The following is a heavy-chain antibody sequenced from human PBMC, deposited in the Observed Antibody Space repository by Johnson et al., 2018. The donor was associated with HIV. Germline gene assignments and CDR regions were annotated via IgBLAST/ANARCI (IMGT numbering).Heavy chain of an antibody. V-gene: IGHV3-30*02. CDR1: GYSFSSYG. CDR2: IPFHGNQQ. Sequence: QVQLVESGGGVVQPGGSLRLSCAASGYSFSSYGMYWARQAPDKGLEWVAYIPFHGNQQYYGDSVKGRFTISRDNSKNTLYLQMNSLRVEDTAVYYCAKDQWSSSWTNDAFDIWGQGTKVSVSS. D-gene: IGHD6-13*01. J-gene: IGHJ3*02. CDR3: AKDQWSSSWTNDAFDI.